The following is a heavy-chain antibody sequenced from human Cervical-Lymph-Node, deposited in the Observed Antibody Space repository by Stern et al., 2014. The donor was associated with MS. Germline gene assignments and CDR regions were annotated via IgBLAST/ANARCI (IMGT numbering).Heavy chain of an antibody. D-gene: IGHD1-1*01. J-gene: IGHJ4*02. Sequence: MQLVESGAEVKKPGASVKVSCEASGYTFTAYYMHWVRQAPGQGLEWMGQINPNSGDSQYAQKFQGRVTMTRDTSINTAYMDLSSLRSDDTAVYYCATLTHGMLFDNWGQGTLVTVSS. CDR2: INPNSGDS. CDR3: ATLTHGMLFDN. V-gene: IGHV1-2*06. CDR1: GYTFTAYY.